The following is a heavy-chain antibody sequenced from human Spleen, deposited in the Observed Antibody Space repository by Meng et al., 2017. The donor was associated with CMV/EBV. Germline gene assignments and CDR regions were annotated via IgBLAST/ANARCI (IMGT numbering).Heavy chain of an antibody. V-gene: IGHV1-18*01. CDR3: ARDLTRSGYDSGRYHFDY. J-gene: IGHJ4*02. CDR1: GYTFTSYG. Sequence: ASVKVSCKASGYTFTSYGISWVRQAPGQGLEWMGWISAYNGNTNYAQKLQGRVTMTTDTSTSTAYMELRSLRSDDTAVYYCARDLTRSGYDSGRYHFDYWGQGTLVTVSS. CDR2: ISAYNGNT. D-gene: IGHD5-12*01.